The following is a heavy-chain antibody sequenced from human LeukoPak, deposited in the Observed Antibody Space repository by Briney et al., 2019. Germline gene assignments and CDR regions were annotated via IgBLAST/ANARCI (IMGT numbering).Heavy chain of an antibody. D-gene: IGHD3-16*01. J-gene: IGHJ5*02. V-gene: IGHV4-59*08. CDR1: GGSIGSHY. CDR3: ARRRTLGVSGGCCWFDP. Sequence: SETLSLTCTVSGGSIGSHYWSWIRQPPGEGLEWIGYIYYSGTTSYNPSLKSRVTISVDTSKNQFSLKLSSVTAADTAVYYCARRRTLGVSGGCCWFDPWGQGTLVTVSS. CDR2: IYYSGTT.